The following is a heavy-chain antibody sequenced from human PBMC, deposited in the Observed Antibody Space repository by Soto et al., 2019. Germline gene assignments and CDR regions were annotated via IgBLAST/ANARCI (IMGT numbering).Heavy chain of an antibody. CDR1: GFTFSSYA. V-gene: IGHV3-49*04. D-gene: IGHD6-13*01. Sequence: TGGSLRLSCAASGFTFSSYAMSWVRQAPGKGLEWVGLIRAKAHGGTIDYAASVRGRFTISRDDSKSIAYLQMNSLKTEDTALYYCTRAYSSSPLDYWGQGTRVTVSS. CDR2: IRAKAHGGTI. CDR3: TRAYSSSPLDY. J-gene: IGHJ4*02.